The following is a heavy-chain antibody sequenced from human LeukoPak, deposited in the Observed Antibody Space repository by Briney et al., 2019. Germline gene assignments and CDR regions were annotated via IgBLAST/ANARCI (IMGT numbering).Heavy chain of an antibody. D-gene: IGHD3-22*01. CDR1: GGSISSYY. J-gene: IGHJ3*02. V-gene: IGHV4-59*12. CDR2: IYYSGRT. Sequence: SETLSLTCSVSGGSISSYYWSWIRQPPGKGLEWIGYIYYSGRTSYNPSLKSRVTISVDTSKKQFSLKLSSVTAADTAVYYCARGSPITMILVEMAAFDIWGQGTMVTVSS. CDR3: ARGSPITMILVEMAAFDI.